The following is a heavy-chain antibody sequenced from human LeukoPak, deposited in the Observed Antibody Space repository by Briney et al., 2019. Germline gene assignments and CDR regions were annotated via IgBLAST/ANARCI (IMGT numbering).Heavy chain of an antibody. CDR1: GFTFSRHW. CDR2: INSDGSST. Sequence: GGSLRLSCAASGFTFSRHWMHWVRQAPGKGLVWVSRINSDGSSTSYADSVKGRFTISRDNAKNTLYLQVNSLRAEDTAVYYCVKGRLTVAGHFDFWGQGTLVTVSS. CDR3: VKGRLTVAGHFDF. V-gene: IGHV3-74*01. J-gene: IGHJ4*02. D-gene: IGHD6-19*01.